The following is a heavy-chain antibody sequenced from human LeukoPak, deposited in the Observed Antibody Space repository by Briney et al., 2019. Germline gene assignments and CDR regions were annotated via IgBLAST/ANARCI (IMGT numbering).Heavy chain of an antibody. D-gene: IGHD4-23*01. V-gene: IGHV1-69*08. CDR3: ASWRQIGGNLRFDY. J-gene: IGHJ4*02. Sequence: ASVKVSCKASGGTFSSYTISWVRQAPGQGLEWMGRIIPILGTANYAQKFQGRVTITADKSTSTAYMELSSLRSEDTAVYYCASWRQIGGNLRFDYWGQGTLVTVSS. CDR1: GGTFSSYT. CDR2: IIPILGTA.